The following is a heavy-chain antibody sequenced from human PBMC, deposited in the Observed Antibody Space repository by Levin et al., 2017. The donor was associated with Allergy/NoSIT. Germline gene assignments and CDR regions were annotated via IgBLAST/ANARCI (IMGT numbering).Heavy chain of an antibody. Sequence: QPGGSLRLSCAASGFNFRNYAMNWVRQAPGKGLEWVSEILSGGDGTAYADSVKGRFTVSRDNSRNTLYLEIRSLRAEDSAVYYCVKDTRPDGFSNFDCWGRGTLVTVSS. J-gene: IGHJ4*01. CDR3: VKDTRPDGFSNFDC. CDR2: ILSGGDGT. CDR1: GFNFRNYA. D-gene: IGHD6-6*01. V-gene: IGHV3-23*01.